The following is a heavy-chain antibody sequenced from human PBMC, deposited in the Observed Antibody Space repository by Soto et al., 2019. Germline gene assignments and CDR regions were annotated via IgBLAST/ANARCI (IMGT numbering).Heavy chain of an antibody. J-gene: IGHJ6*02. Sequence: QLQLQESGPGLVKPSETLSLTCTVSSASISSSSYTWGWIRQPPGKGLEWIGSIYYSGTTYYNPYLNSRVTVSLDSSQHQVSLKVHAVSAADTAVYYCARLHGYCVSSRCHGLYAMDVWGQGPAVSVSS. CDR2: IYYSGTT. D-gene: IGHD2-2*01. CDR1: SASISSSSYT. V-gene: IGHV4-39*01. CDR3: ARLHGYCVSSRCHGLYAMDV.